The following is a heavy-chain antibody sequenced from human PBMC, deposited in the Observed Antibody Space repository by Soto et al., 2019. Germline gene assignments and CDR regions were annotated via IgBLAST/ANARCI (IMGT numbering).Heavy chain of an antibody. CDR2: VSHDGTLY. V-gene: IGHV3-30*18. D-gene: IGHD2-8*02. Sequence: QVQLVESGGGVVQPGRSLRLSCSASGFIYSSCAMHWVRQVPGKGMEWMAVVSHDGTLYPYADSVKGRFTISRDHSRKMLYLQMTSLRPDDTAVYDCVKDRSDTWSFDYWGQGTLVTVSS. CDR1: GFIYSSCA. CDR3: VKDRSDTWSFDY. J-gene: IGHJ4*02.